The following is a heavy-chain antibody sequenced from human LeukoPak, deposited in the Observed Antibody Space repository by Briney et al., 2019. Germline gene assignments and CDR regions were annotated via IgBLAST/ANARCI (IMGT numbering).Heavy chain of an antibody. Sequence: GASVKVSCEASGGTFSSYAISWVRQAPGQGLEWMGGIIPIFGTANYAQKFQGRVTITADESTSTAYTELSSLRSEDTAVYYCARDVPWDSSSSGGFDYWGQGTLVTVSS. CDR3: ARDVPWDSSSSGGFDY. CDR1: GGTFSSYA. CDR2: IIPIFGTA. J-gene: IGHJ4*02. D-gene: IGHD6-6*01. V-gene: IGHV1-69*13.